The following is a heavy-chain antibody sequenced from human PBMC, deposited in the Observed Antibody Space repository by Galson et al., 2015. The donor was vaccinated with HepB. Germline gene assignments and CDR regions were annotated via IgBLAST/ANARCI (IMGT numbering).Heavy chain of an antibody. V-gene: IGHV1-3*01. J-gene: IGHJ3*02. Sequence: SVKVSCKASGYTFTSYAMHWVRQAPGQRLEWMGWINAGNGNTKYSQKFQGRVTITRDTSASTAYMELSSLRSEDTAVYYCARVRPYSGSYGDDAFDIWGQGTMVTVSS. CDR3: ARVRPYSGSYGDDAFDI. CDR1: GYTFTSYA. CDR2: INAGNGNT. D-gene: IGHD1-26*01.